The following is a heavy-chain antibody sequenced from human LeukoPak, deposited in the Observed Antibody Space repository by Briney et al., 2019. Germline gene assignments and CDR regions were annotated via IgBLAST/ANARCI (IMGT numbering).Heavy chain of an antibody. CDR3: ARVTGEWELLYFDY. J-gene: IGHJ4*02. V-gene: IGHV4-38-2*02. D-gene: IGHD1-26*01. CDR2: IYHSGST. Sequence: SETLSLACTVSGYSISSGYYWGWIRQPPGKGREWIGSIYHSGSTYYNPSLKSRVTISVDTSKNQFSLKLSSVTAADTAVYYCARVTGEWELLYFDYWGQGTLVTVSS. CDR1: GYSISSGYY.